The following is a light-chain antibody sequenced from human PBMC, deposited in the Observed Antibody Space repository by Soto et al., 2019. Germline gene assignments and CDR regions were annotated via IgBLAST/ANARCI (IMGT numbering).Light chain of an antibody. CDR3: QQFGLSPT. CDR2: GAS. V-gene: IGKV3-20*01. CDR1: QTISSTF. Sequence: EIVLTQSPGTLSLSPGERATLSCRASQTISSTFLAWYRQRPGQAPRLLIYGASSRAIGIPDRFSGSGSGTDFTLTISRLEPEDFAVYYCQQFGLSPTFGGGTKVEIK. J-gene: IGKJ4*01.